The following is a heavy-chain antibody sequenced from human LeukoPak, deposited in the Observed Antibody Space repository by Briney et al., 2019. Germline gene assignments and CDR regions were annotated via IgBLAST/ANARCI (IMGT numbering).Heavy chain of an antibody. D-gene: IGHD4-17*01. CDR2: IYYSGST. J-gene: IGHJ4*02. CDR1: GGSVSSGSYY. Sequence: SETLSLTCTVSGGSVSSGSYYWSWIRQPPGKGLEWIGYIYYSGSTTYNPSLKSRVTISVDTPKNKFSLKLSSVTAADTAVYYCARVPISTTARGYFDYWGQGTLVTVSS. V-gene: IGHV4-61*01. CDR3: ARVPISTTARGYFDY.